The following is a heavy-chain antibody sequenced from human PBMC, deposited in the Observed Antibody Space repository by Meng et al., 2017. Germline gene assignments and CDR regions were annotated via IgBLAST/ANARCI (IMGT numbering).Heavy chain of an antibody. J-gene: IGHJ4*02. CDR2: ISSNGSNT. CDR3: ARDPVDSDGDKRADY. Sequence: GESLKISCAASGFTFSTYRMNWVRQVPGKGLEWVARISSNGSNTYYADSVKGRFTISRDNAKNSLYLQMNSLRAEDAAVYYCARDPVDSDGDKRADYWGQGTLVTVSS. D-gene: IGHD5-18*01. V-gene: IGHV3-21*01. CDR1: GFTFSTYR.